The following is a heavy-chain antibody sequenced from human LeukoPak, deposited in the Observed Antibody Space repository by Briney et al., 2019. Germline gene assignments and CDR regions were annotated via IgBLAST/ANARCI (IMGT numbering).Heavy chain of an antibody. CDR1: GDSISSTNW. V-gene: IGHV4-4*02. J-gene: IGHJ3*02. D-gene: IGHD3-22*01. CDR3: ARDSERGYHEIRIGAFDI. Sequence: SGTLSLTCAVSGDSISSTNWWSWVRQPPGKGLEWIGEIYHSGNTNYNPSLKSRVTISVDKSKNQFSLKLSSVTAADTAVYYCARDSERGYHEIRIGAFDIWGQGTMVTVSS. CDR2: IYHSGNT.